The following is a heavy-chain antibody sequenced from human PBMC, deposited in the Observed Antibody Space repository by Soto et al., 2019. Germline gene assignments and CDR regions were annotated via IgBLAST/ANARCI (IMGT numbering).Heavy chain of an antibody. Sequence: GGSLRLSCAASGFTFSSYAMSWVRQAPGKGLEWVSAISGSGGSTYYADSVKGRFTISRDNSKNTLYLEMNSLRAEDTAVYYCARIGGAYSSSYYYYYYGMDVWGQGTTVTVSS. D-gene: IGHD6-6*01. CDR1: GFTFSSYA. CDR3: ARIGGAYSSSYYYYYYGMDV. J-gene: IGHJ6*02. V-gene: IGHV3-23*01. CDR2: ISGSGGST.